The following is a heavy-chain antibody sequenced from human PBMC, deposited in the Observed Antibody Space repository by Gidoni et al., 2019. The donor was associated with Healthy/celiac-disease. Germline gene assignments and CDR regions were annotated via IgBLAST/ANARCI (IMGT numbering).Heavy chain of an antibody. CDR1: GGSFSGYY. CDR2: INHSGST. V-gene: IGHV4-34*01. D-gene: IGHD4-4*01. J-gene: IGHJ6*02. Sequence: QVQLQQWGAGLLKPSETLSLTCAVYGGSFSGYYWSWIRQPPGTGLEWSGEINHSGSTNYNPSVKSRVTISVDTSKNQFSLNLSSVTAADTAVYYCARGSKGVLNYYYGMDVWGQGTTVTVSS. CDR3: ARGSKGVLNYYYGMDV.